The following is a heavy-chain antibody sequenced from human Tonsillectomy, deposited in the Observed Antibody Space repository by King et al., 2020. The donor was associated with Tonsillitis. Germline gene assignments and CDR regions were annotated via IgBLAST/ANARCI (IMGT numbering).Heavy chain of an antibody. D-gene: IGHD5-18*01. CDR3: ARHGYSYGRHFDY. CDR1: GYSFTSYW. Sequence: VQLVESGAEVKKPGESLKISCKGSGYSFTSYWIGWVRQMPGKGLEWMGIIYHGDSDTRYSPSFQGQVTISADKSISTAYLQWSSLKASVTAMYYCARHGYSYGRHFDYWGQGTLVTVSS. J-gene: IGHJ4*02. V-gene: IGHV5-51*03. CDR2: IYHGDSDT.